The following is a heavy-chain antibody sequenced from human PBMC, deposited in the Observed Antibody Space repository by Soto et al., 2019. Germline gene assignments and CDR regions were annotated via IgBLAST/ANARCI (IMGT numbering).Heavy chain of an antibody. Sequence: ESLKISCKASGYTFSDYWIGWVRQMPGEGLEWMGIVYPDESDTRYSPSFQGQVSISADMSITTAYLQWSSLKASDTAIYFCVRQNTWNSYYGMDAWGQGTTVTVSS. V-gene: IGHV5-51*01. D-gene: IGHD1-7*01. CDR1: GYTFSDYW. CDR3: VRQNTWNSYYGMDA. CDR2: VYPDESDT. J-gene: IGHJ6*02.